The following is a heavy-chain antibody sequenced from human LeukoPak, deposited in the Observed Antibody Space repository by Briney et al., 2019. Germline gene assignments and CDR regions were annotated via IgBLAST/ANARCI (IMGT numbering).Heavy chain of an antibody. CDR3: ARDGGVHDYDGYFDY. Sequence: PGRSLRLSCAASGFTFSSYAMHWVRQAPGKGLEWVAVISYDGSNKYYADSVKGRFTISSDNYNNKQYLQMNIQRAEDTAVYYCARDGGVHDYDGYFDYWGQGTLVTVSS. D-gene: IGHD5/OR15-5a*01. J-gene: IGHJ4*02. CDR2: ISYDGSNK. CDR1: GFTFSSYA. V-gene: IGHV3-30*04.